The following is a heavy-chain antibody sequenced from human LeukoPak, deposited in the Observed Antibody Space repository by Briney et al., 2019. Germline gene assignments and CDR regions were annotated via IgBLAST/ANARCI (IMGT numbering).Heavy chain of an antibody. J-gene: IGHJ4*02. CDR1: GFTVSSNY. D-gene: IGHD4-11*01. V-gene: IGHV3-33*06. CDR3: AKDAQRGFDYSNSLEY. Sequence: GGSLRLSCAASGFTVSSNYMSWVRQAPGKGLEWVAVIWSDKSNRFYADSVRGRFTISRDDSRKTVYLQMERMTAEDTAIYYCAKDAQRGFDYSNSLEYWGQGALVTVAS. CDR2: IWSDKSNR.